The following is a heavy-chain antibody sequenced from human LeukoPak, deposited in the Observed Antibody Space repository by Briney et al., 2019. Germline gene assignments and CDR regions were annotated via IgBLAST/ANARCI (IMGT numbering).Heavy chain of an antibody. D-gene: IGHD2-2*01. Sequence: ASVKVSCKASGYTFTSYDINWVRQATGQGLEWMGWMNPNSGNTGYAQKFQGRVTITRDTSISTAYMELSSLRSEDTAVYYCARGQDLVRYCSSTSCDAFDIWGQGTMVTVSS. J-gene: IGHJ3*02. CDR1: GYTFTSYD. CDR2: MNPNSGNT. CDR3: ARGQDLVRYCSSTSCDAFDI. V-gene: IGHV1-8*03.